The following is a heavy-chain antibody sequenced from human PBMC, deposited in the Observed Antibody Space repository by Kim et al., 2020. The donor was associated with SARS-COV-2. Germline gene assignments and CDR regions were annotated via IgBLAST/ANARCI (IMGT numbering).Heavy chain of an antibody. Sequence: GGSLRLSCAASGFTFNSNWMHWVRQAPGKGLVWVSRINGDGSYTIYADSVKGRFTISRDSAKNTLYLQMNSLRAEDTAVYYCAREMSSSSWPDYWGQGTLVTVSS. CDR1: GFTFNSNW. CDR2: INGDGSYT. D-gene: IGHD6-13*01. CDR3: AREMSSSSWPDY. J-gene: IGHJ4*02. V-gene: IGHV3-74*01.